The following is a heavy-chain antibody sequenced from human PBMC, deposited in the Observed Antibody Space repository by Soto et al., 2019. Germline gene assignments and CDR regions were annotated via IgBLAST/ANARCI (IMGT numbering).Heavy chain of an antibody. J-gene: IGHJ6*02. CDR3: ARGGDSSSLRAFYSYGFDV. CDR2: IIPFIGAP. CDR1: GGTFNTYS. Sequence: SVKVSCKASGGTFNTYSFGWLRQAPGQGLQWMGSIIPFIGAPNYAQNFQDRVTITADESTTTAYMELSGLKSEDTAVYFCARGGDSSSLRAFYSYGFDVWGQGTSVTVSS. D-gene: IGHD6-6*01. V-gene: IGHV1-69*11.